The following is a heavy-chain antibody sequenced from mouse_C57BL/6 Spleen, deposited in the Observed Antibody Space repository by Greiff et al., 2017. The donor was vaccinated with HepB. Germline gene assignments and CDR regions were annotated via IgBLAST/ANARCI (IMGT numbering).Heavy chain of an antibody. Sequence: VQLQQPGAELVRPGSSVKLSCKASGYTFTSYWMDWVKQRPGQGLEWIGNIYPSDSETHYNQKFKDKATLTVDKSSSTAYMQLSSLTSEDSAVYYCARGGLANYVDYWGQGTTLTVSS. V-gene: IGHV1-61*01. CDR3: ARGGLANYVDY. D-gene: IGHD5-5*01. CDR1: GYTFTSYW. CDR2: IYPSDSET. J-gene: IGHJ2*01.